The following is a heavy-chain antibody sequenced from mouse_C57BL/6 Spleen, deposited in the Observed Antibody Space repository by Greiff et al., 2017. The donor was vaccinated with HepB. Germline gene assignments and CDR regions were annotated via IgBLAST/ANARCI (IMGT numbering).Heavy chain of an antibody. J-gene: IGHJ4*01. V-gene: IGHV1-64*01. Sequence: QVQLQQPGAELVKPGASVKLSCKASGYTFTSYWMHWVKQRPGQGLEWIGMIHPNSGSTNYNEKFKSKATLTVDKSSSTAYMQLSSLTSEDSAVYYCARDYDVYAMDYWGQGTSVTVSS. CDR1: GYTFTSYW. D-gene: IGHD2-4*01. CDR2: IHPNSGST. CDR3: ARDYDVYAMDY.